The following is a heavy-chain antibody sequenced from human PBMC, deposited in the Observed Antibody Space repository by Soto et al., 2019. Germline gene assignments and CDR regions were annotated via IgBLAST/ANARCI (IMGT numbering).Heavy chain of an antibody. D-gene: IGHD3-3*01. CDR2: IWYDGSNK. CDR3: ARVPNYDFWSGSRLNYYYYGMDV. Sequence: QVQLVESGEGVVQPGRSLRLSCAASGFTFRSYGMHWVRQAPGKGLEWVAVIWYDGSNKYYADSVKGRFTISRDNSKNTMYLQMNSLRAEDTAVYYCARVPNYDFWSGSRLNYYYYGMDVWGQGTTVTVSS. CDR1: GFTFRSYG. V-gene: IGHV3-33*01. J-gene: IGHJ6*02.